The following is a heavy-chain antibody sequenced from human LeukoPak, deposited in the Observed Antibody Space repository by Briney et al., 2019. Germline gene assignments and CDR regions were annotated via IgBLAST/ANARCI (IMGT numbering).Heavy chain of an antibody. Sequence: GGSLSLSCAASGFTFSSYALSWVRQTPGKGLEWVSTLSDQAYYADSVQGRFTISRDNSKNTLYLQMDSLRTADTAVYSCARSRGPVSHWFDPWGKGTLVTVSS. CDR3: ARSRGPVSHWFDP. V-gene: IGHV3-23*01. D-gene: IGHD4-17*01. CDR2: LSDQA. CDR1: GFTFSSYA. J-gene: IGHJ5*02.